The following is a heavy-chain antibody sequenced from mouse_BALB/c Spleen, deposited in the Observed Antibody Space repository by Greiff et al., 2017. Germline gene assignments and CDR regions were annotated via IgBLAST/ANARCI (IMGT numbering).Heavy chain of an antibody. CDR3: ARFHYYGLYAMDY. Sequence: QVQLKESGAELMKPGASVKISCKATGYTFSSYWIEWVKQRPGHGLEWIGEILPGSGSTNYNEKLKGKATFTADTSSNTAYMQLSSLTSEDSAVYYCARFHYYGLYAMDYWGQGTSVTVSS. J-gene: IGHJ4*01. CDR2: ILPGSGST. CDR1: GYTFSSYW. D-gene: IGHD1-2*01. V-gene: IGHV1-9*01.